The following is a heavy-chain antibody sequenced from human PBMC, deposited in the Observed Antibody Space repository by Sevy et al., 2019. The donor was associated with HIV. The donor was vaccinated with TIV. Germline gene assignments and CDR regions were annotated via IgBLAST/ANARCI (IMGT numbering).Heavy chain of an antibody. V-gene: IGHV3-30*04. D-gene: IGHD3-22*01. J-gene: IGHJ6*02. CDR1: GFTISRYG. CDR2: ISNDGSKT. Sequence: GGSLRLSCEASGFTISRYGLHWVRQAPGKGLEWMSGISNDGSKTDYGNAVRGRFTISRDKSKNILHLQMSNLSPEDTAVYHCARCRGYYGFYYGMDVWGQGTTVTVSS. CDR3: ARCRGYYGFYYGMDV.